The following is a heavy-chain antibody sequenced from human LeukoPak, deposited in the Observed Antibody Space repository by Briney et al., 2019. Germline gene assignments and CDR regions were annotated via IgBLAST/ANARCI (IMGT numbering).Heavy chain of an antibody. CDR2: IYPGDSDT. CDR1: GYSFTSYW. V-gene: IGHV5-51*01. CDR3: ARGTYCSSTSCSWVYFDY. Sequence: PGESLKISCKGSGYSFTSYWIGWVRQMPGKGLERMGIIYPGDSDTRYSPSFQGQVTISADKSISTAYLQWSSLKASDTAMYYCARGTYCSSTSCSWVYFDYWGQGTLVTVSS. D-gene: IGHD2-2*01. J-gene: IGHJ4*02.